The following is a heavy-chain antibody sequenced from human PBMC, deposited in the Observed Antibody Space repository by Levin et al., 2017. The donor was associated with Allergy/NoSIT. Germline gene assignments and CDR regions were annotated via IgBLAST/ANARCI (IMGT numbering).Heavy chain of an antibody. V-gene: IGHV3-74*01. CDR2: INSDGSST. Sequence: QAGGSLRLSCAASGFTFSNYWMHWVRQAPGKGLVWVSRINSDGSSTSHADSVKGRFTISRDNAKNTLFLQMNSLRAEDTAVYYCARSQGAVPNYWGQGTLVTVSS. D-gene: IGHD6-19*01. CDR3: ARSQGAVPNY. J-gene: IGHJ4*02. CDR1: GFTFSNYW.